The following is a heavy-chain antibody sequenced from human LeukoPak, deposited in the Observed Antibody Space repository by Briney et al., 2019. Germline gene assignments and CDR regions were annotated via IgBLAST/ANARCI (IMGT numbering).Heavy chain of an antibody. CDR2: ISSTSNTI. J-gene: IGHJ3*01. CDR3: AREVVGATFTAFDV. CDR1: GFTFSSYA. D-gene: IGHD1-26*01. V-gene: IGHV3-48*01. Sequence: TGGSLRLSCAASGFTFSSYAMHWVRQAPGQGLEWVSYISSTSNTIYYADSVKGRFTISRDNAKNSLYLQMNGLRVEDTAVYYCAREVVGATFTAFDVWGQGTVVTVSS.